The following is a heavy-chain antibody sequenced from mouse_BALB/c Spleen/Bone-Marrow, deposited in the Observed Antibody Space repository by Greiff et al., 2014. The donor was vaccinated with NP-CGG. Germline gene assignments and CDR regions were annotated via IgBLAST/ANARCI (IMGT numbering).Heavy chain of an antibody. V-gene: IGHV1-14*01. Sequence: VQLKQSGPELVKPGASVKMSCKASGYTFTSYVMHWVKQKPGQGLEWIGYINPYNDGTKYNEKLKGKATLTSDKSSSTAYMELSSLTSEDSAVYYCARRDYVMDYWGQGTSVTVSS. CDR2: INPYNDGT. CDR1: GYTFTSYV. D-gene: IGHD1-1*01. J-gene: IGHJ4*01. CDR3: ARRDYVMDY.